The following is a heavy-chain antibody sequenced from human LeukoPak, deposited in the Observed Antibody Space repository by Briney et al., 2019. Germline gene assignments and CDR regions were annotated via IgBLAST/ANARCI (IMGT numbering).Heavy chain of an antibody. Sequence: TGGFLRLSCAASGFTFTDHYMSWVRQAPGKGLEWVSYISSGGDIIYYADSVKGRFTISRDNAKNSLFLQMNSLRAEDTAVYYCTREDYYYASGHWAQGTLVTVSS. J-gene: IGHJ4*02. CDR1: GFTFTDHY. D-gene: IGHD3-10*01. CDR3: TREDYYYASGH. V-gene: IGHV3-11*04. CDR2: ISSGGDII.